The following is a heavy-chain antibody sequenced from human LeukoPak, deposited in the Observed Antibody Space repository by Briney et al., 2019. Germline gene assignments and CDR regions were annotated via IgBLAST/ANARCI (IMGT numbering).Heavy chain of an antibody. CDR3: ARDHYDFWSGYYWFDY. CDR2: ISSSSSTI. CDR1: GFTFSSYS. J-gene: IGHJ4*02. Sequence: PGGSLRLSCAASGFTFSSYSMNWVRQAPGKGLEWVSSISSSSSTIYYADSVKGRFTISRDNAKNSLYLQMNSLRAEDTAVYYCARDHYDFWSGYYWFDYWGQGTLVTVSS. D-gene: IGHD3-3*01. V-gene: IGHV3-21*01.